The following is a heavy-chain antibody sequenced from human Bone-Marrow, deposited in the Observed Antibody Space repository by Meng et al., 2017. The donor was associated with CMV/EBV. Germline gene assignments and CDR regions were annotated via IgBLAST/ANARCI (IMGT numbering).Heavy chain of an antibody. Sequence: GGSLRLSCAASGFTFSSYGMHWVRQAPGKGLEWVAFIRYDGSNKYYADSVKGRFTISRDNSKNTLYLQMNSLRAEDTAVYYCANPASGSWPNWFDPWGQGTLVTVSS. CDR3: ANPASGSWPNWFDP. V-gene: IGHV3-30*02. J-gene: IGHJ5*02. D-gene: IGHD6-13*01. CDR2: IRYDGSNK. CDR1: GFTFSSYG.